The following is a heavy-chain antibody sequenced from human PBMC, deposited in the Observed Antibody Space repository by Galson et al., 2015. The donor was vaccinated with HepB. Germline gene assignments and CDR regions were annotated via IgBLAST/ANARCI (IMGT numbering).Heavy chain of an antibody. Sequence: SETLSLTCTVSGGSISSYYWSWIRQPPGKGLEWIGYLYYSGSINYNPSLKSRVTISVDTSKNQFSLKLSSVTAADTAVYYCARGGGYSYGPIDYWGQGTLVTVSS. CDR3: ARGGGYSYGPIDY. D-gene: IGHD5-18*01. CDR2: LYYSGSI. V-gene: IGHV4-59*01. CDR1: GGSISSYY. J-gene: IGHJ4*02.